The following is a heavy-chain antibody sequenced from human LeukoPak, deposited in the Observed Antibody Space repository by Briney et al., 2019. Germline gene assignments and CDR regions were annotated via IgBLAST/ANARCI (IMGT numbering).Heavy chain of an antibody. Sequence: PGGSLRLSCAASGFTFSNTWLHWVRQAPGKGLVWVSLIQSDGTRRNYAESVKGRFTISRDNAKNTVYLQMNSLRAEDTAVYYCARDRIRGSGELDYWGQGTLVTVSS. CDR1: GFTFSNTW. D-gene: IGHD2-15*01. CDR2: IQSDGTRR. V-gene: IGHV3-74*01. J-gene: IGHJ4*02. CDR3: ARDRIRGSGELDY.